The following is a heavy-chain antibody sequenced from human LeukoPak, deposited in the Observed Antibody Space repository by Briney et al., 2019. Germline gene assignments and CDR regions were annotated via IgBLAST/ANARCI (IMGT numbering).Heavy chain of an antibody. V-gene: IGHV3-23*01. CDR3: AKIPGLGQQLAYFDY. Sequence: GSLRLSCAASGFTFSSYAMSWVRQAPGKGLEWVSAISGSGGSTYYADSVKGRFTISRDNSKNTLYLQMNSLRAEDTAVYYCAKIPGLGQQLAYFDYWGQGTLVTVSS. D-gene: IGHD6-13*01. J-gene: IGHJ4*02. CDR1: GFTFSSYA. CDR2: ISGSGGST.